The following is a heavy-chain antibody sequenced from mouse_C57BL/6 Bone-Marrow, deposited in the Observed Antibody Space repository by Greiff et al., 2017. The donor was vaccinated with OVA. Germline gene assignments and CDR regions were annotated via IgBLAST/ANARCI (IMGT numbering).Heavy chain of an antibody. CDR3: ARRWDLRDYFDY. J-gene: IGHJ2*01. Sequence: VQLQQSGPVLVKPGASVKMSCKASGYTFTDYYMNWVKQSHGKSLEWIGVINPYNGGTSYNQKFKGKATLTVDKSSSTAYMELNSLTSEDSAVYYCARRWDLRDYFDYWGQGTTLTVSS. D-gene: IGHD4-1*01. V-gene: IGHV1-19*01. CDR2: INPYNGGT. CDR1: GYTFTDYY.